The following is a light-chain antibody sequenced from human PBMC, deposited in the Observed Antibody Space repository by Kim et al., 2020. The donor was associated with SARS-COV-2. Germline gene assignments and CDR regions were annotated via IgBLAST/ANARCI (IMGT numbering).Light chain of an antibody. J-gene: IGKJ1*01. CDR2: NAS. V-gene: IGKV3-20*01. CDR1: QSVRSSY. CDR3: QQYGDSPRT. Sequence: SPGERATLSCRASQSVRSSYLAWYQQKPGQAPRLLSYNASNRATGIPDRFSGSGSGTDFTLTISRVQPEDFAVYYCQQYGDSPRTFGQGTKVDIK.